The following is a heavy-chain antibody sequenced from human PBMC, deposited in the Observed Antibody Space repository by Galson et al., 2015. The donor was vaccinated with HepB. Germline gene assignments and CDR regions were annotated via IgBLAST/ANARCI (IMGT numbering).Heavy chain of an antibody. CDR3: AKGATMTKRGWFDP. Sequence: SLRLSCAASGFTYSSYAMSWVRQAPGKGLEWVSGISGSGGSTYYADSVKGRFTISRDNSKNTLYLQMNSLRAEDTAVYYCAKGATMTKRGWFDPWGQGTLVTVSS. J-gene: IGHJ5*02. V-gene: IGHV3-23*01. CDR2: ISGSGGST. CDR1: GFTYSSYA. D-gene: IGHD3-22*01.